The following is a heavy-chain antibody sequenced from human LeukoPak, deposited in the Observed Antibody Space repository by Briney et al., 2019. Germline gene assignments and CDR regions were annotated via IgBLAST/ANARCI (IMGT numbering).Heavy chain of an antibody. CDR3: AKARGSCLDY. Sequence: GGSLRLSCAASGFTFSIYAISWVRQAPGKGLDWVSAISGSGGSTYYADSVKGGFTISRDNSKNTLYLQMNSLRAEDTAVYYCAKARGSCLDYWGQGTLVTVSS. D-gene: IGHD1-26*01. CDR1: GFTFSIYA. V-gene: IGHV3-23*01. J-gene: IGHJ4*02. CDR2: ISGSGGST.